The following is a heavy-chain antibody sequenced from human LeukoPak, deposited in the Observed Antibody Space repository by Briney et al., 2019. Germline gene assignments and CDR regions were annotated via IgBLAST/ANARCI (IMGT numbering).Heavy chain of an antibody. CDR2: IYTSGST. Sequence: GSLRLSCAASGFTFSNAWMSWVRQAPGKGLEWVGRIYTSGSTNYNPSLKSRVTISVDTSKNQFSLKLSSVTAADTAVYYCAKAYGDYEDYWGQGTLVTVSS. J-gene: IGHJ4*02. CDR3: AKAYGDYEDY. CDR1: GFTFSNAW. D-gene: IGHD4-17*01. V-gene: IGHV4-59*10.